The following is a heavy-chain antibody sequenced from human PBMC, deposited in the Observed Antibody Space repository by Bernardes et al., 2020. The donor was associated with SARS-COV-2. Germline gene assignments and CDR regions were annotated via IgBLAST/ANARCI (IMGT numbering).Heavy chain of an antibody. CDR3: ARSLGSHGDYVGGFDS. Sequence: SETLSLTCTVSGGSISTYYWSWIRQPPGKGLEWIGYISKTGSTNSSPSLKSRVTISLDTSMNQFSLRLSSVTAADTAVYYCARSLGSHGDYVGGFDSWGQGILVTVSS. V-gene: IGHV4-59*01. J-gene: IGHJ4*02. D-gene: IGHD4-17*01. CDR1: GGSISTYY. CDR2: ISKTGST.